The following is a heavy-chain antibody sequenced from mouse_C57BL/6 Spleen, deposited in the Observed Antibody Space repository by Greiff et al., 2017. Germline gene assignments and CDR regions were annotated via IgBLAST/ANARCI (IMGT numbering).Heavy chain of an antibody. CDR2: IDPSDSYT. CDR1: GYTFTSYW. J-gene: IGHJ4*01. CDR3: ARRAYYSNYDAMDY. D-gene: IGHD2-5*01. V-gene: IGHV1-69*01. Sequence: QVQLQQPGAELVMPGASVKLSCKASGYTFTSYWMHWVKQRPGQGLEWIGEIDPSDSYTNYNQKFKGKSTLTVDKSSSTAYMQLSSLTSEDSAVYYCARRAYYSNYDAMDYWGQGTSVTFSS.